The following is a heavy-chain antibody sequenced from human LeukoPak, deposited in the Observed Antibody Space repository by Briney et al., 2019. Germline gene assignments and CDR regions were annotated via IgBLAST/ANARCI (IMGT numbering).Heavy chain of an antibody. CDR3: ARTAFYDILTGYFIDGPLFDY. V-gene: IGHV3-21*06. Sequence: DSIQGRFTISRDNAENSLYLQMNSLRAEDTAVYYCARTAFYDILTGYFIDGPLFDYWGQGTLVTVSS. D-gene: IGHD3-9*01. J-gene: IGHJ4*02.